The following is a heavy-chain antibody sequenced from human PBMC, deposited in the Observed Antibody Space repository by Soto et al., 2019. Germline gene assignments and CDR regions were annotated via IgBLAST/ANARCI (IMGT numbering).Heavy chain of an antibody. CDR2: IYYSGST. D-gene: IGHD5-18*01. Sequence: LSLTCTVSGGSISSGDYYWSWIRQPPGKGLEWIGYIYYSGSTYYNPSLKSRVTISVDTSKNQFSLNLSSVTAADTAVYYCARDRLMATAGTARHYFGLDVWGKGTTVTVS. CDR1: GGSISSGDYY. J-gene: IGHJ6*04. CDR3: ARDRLMATAGTARHYFGLDV. V-gene: IGHV4-30-4*01.